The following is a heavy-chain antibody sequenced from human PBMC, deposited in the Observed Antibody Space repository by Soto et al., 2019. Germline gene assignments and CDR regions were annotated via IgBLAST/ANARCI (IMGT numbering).Heavy chain of an antibody. D-gene: IGHD6-13*01. CDR2: IYYSGST. CDR1: GGSISSYY. CDR3: ASFGGNSSSWYDAFDI. J-gene: IGHJ3*02. V-gene: IGHV4-59*01. Sequence: SETLSLTCTVSGGSISSYYWSWIRQPPGKGLEWIGYIYYSGSTNYNPSLKSRVTISVDTSKNQFSLKLSSVTAADTAVYYCASFGGNSSSWYDAFDIWGQGTMVTVSS.